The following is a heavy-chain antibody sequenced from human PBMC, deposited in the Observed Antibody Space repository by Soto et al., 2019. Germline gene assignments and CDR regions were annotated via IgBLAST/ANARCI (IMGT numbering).Heavy chain of an antibody. CDR2: ISSSSSYI. D-gene: IGHD3-3*01. Sequence: GGSLRLSCAASGFTFSSYSMNWVRQAPGKGLEWVSSISSSSSYIYYADSVKGRFTISRDNAKNSLYLQMNSLRAEDTAVYYCARLEPGTIFGVALVGYYMDVWGKGTTVTVSS. CDR3: ARLEPGTIFGVALVGYYMDV. J-gene: IGHJ6*03. CDR1: GFTFSSYS. V-gene: IGHV3-21*01.